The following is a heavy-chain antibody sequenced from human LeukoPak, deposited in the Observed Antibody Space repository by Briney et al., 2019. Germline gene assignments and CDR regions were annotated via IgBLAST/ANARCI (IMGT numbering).Heavy chain of an antibody. CDR1: GGSISSSSYY. V-gene: IGHV4-39*07. J-gene: IGHJ4*02. Sequence: SQTLSLTCTVSGGSISSSSYYWGWIRQPPGKGLEWIGSIYYSGSTYYNPSLKSRVTISVDTSKNQFSLKLSSVTAADTAVYYCLAIGVRGAYFDYWGQGTLVTVSS. CDR2: IYYSGST. CDR3: LAIGVRGAYFDY. D-gene: IGHD3-10*01.